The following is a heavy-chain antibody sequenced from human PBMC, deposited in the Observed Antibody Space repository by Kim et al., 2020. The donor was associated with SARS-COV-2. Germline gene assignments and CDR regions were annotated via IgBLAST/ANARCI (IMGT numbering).Heavy chain of an antibody. CDR2: FDPEDGET. V-gene: IGHV1-24*01. CDR1: GYTLTELS. CDR3: ATVSFRGLWFGEFPRPFDY. D-gene: IGHD3-10*01. Sequence: ASVKVSCKVSGYTLTELSMHWVRQAPGKGLEWMGGFDPEDGETIYAQKFQGRVTMTEDTSTYTAYMELSSLRSEDTAVYYCATVSFRGLWFGEFPRPFDYWGQGTLVTVSS. J-gene: IGHJ4*02.